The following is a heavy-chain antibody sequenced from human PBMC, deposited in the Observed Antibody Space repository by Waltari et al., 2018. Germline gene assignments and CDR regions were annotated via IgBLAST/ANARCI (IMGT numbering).Heavy chain of an antibody. CDR2: IIPIFGTA. CDR3: ARDPHDYYDSSGYYPHFDY. J-gene: IGHJ4*02. CDR1: GGTFSSYA. V-gene: IGHV1-69*01. D-gene: IGHD3-22*01. Sequence: QVQLVQSGAEVKKPGSSVKVSCKASGGTFSSYAISWVRKAPGRGLEWMGGIIPIFGTANYAQKFQGRVTITADESTSTAYMELSSLRSEDTAVYYCARDPHDYYDSSGYYPHFDYWGQGTLVTVSS.